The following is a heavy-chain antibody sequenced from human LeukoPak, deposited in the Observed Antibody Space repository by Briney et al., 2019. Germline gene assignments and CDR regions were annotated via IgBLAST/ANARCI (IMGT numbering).Heavy chain of an antibody. D-gene: IGHD3-3*01. J-gene: IGHJ4*02. V-gene: IGHV1-18*01. CDR2: ISAYNGNT. CDR1: GYTFTSYG. Sequence: ASVKVSCKASGYTFTSYGISWVRQAPGQRLEWMGWISAYNGNTNYAQKLQGRVTMTTDTSTSTAYMELRSLRSDDTAVYYCARVPPYDFWSGYYTPYDYWGQGTLVTVSS. CDR3: ARVPPYDFWSGYYTPYDY.